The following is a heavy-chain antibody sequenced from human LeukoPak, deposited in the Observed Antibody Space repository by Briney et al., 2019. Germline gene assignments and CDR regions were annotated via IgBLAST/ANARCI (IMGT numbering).Heavy chain of an antibody. CDR3: ARDCPRADASDI. J-gene: IGHJ3*02. CDR2: ISSSGSTI. CDR1: GFTLSDYY. Sequence: GGSLRLSCAASGFTLSDYYMSWIRQAPGKGLEWVSYISSSGSTIYYADSVKGRFTISRDNAKNSLYLQMNSLRAEDTAVYYCARDCPRADASDIWGQGTMVTVSS. V-gene: IGHV3-11*01.